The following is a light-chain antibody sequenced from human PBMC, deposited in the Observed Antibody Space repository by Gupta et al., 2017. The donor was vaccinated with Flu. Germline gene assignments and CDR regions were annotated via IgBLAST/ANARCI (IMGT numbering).Light chain of an antibody. J-gene: IGKJ4*01. Sequence: DVVMIKTPDSMPVALGEGATINCKSSQSVLYSSNNKNYLAWYQQKPGQPPKLLIYCATTRESGVPDRFSGCGSGTDFTLTISSLQAYDVAFYYCQKNCSILTFGGGTKVEIK. CDR3: QKNCSILT. V-gene: IGKV4-1*01. CDR2: CAT. CDR1: QSVLYSSNNKNY.